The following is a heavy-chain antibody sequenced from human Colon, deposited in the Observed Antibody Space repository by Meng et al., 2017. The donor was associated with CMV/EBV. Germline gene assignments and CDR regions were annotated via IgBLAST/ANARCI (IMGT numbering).Heavy chain of an antibody. CDR3: ARGRPNWAGVLDY. CDR1: GYTCTPYG. CDR2: ISGSTGYT. Sequence: VQLGAVGKGPGASVLVSCRSSGYTCTPYGSNWVRQAPGQGLGWMGWISGSTGYTNRAQKFQGRVHMTTDTSTSTAYLALTSLTSNDTAVYYCARGRPNWAGVLDYWGQGTLVTVSS. V-gene: IGHV1-18*01. J-gene: IGHJ4*02. D-gene: IGHD1-1*01.